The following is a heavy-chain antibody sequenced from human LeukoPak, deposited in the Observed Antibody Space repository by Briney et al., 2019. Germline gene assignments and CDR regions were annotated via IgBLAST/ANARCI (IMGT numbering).Heavy chain of an antibody. J-gene: IGHJ4*02. CDR3: AKDWIQFNRVFDCFDS. CDR2: IGNTET. V-gene: IGHV3-23*01. Sequence: GGSLRLSCATSGFPFETNAMSWVRQASGKGLEWVATIGNTETFYADSVTGRFTISRDNSKNTVNLQMNRLRVEDTAIYYCAKDWIQFNRVFDCFDSWGQGTLVTVSS. CDR1: GFPFETNA. D-gene: IGHD5-18*01.